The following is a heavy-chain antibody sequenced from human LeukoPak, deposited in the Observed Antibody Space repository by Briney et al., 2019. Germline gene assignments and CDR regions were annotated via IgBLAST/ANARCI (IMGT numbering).Heavy chain of an antibody. V-gene: IGHV3-74*01. D-gene: IGHD3-22*01. J-gene: IGHJ4*02. CDR3: AKSGYARGEYFDY. Sequence: GGSLRLSCAASGFTFSSYWMHWVRQAPGRGLVWVSRSNSDASSSSYADSVKGRFTISRDNAKNTLYLQMNSLRAEDTAVYYCAKSGYARGEYFDYLGQGTLVTVSS. CDR2: SNSDASSS. CDR1: GFTFSSYW.